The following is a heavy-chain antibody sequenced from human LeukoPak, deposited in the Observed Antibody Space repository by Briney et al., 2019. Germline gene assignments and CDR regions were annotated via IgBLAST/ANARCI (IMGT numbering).Heavy chain of an antibody. CDR1: GGSISISSYH. CDR2: IYYSGST. Sequence: SETLSLTCTVSGGSISISSYHWGWIRQPPGKGLEWIGSIYYSGSTYYNPSLKSRVTISVDTSKNQFSLKLSSVTAADTAVYYCARELSSYDILTSWGRGTLVTVSS. D-gene: IGHD3-9*01. CDR3: ARELSSYDILTS. J-gene: IGHJ5*02. V-gene: IGHV4-39*02.